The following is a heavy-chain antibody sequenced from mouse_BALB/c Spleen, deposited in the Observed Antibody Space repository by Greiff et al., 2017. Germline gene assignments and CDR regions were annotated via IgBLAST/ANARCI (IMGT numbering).Heavy chain of an antibody. CDR1: EYEFPSYD. D-gene: IGHD2-1*01. CDR3: ARHGGGNYVGAMDY. Sequence: EVKLVESGGGLVQPGESLKLSCESNEYEFPSYDMSWVRQTPEKRLELVAAINSDGGSTYYPDTMERRFIISRDNTKKTLYQQMSSLRSEDTALYYCARHGGGNYVGAMDYWGQGTSVTVSS. CDR2: INSDGGST. J-gene: IGHJ4*01. V-gene: IGHV5-2*01.